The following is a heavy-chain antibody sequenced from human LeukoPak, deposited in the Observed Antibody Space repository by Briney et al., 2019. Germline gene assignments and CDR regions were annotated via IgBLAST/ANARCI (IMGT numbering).Heavy chain of an antibody. CDR3: GRYLNY. CDR2: VTTSEIT. CDR1: GFSISSNE. J-gene: IGHJ4*02. Sequence: PGGSLRLSCAASGFSISSNEMNWVRQAPGKGPEWVSHVTTSEITYYADSVKGRFTISRDNAKNSLYLQMTSLRVEDTAVYYCGRYLNYWGQGTLVTVSS. D-gene: IGHD3-10*01. V-gene: IGHV3-48*03.